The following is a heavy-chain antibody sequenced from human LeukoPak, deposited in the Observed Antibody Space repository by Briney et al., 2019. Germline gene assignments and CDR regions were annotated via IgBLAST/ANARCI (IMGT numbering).Heavy chain of an antibody. D-gene: IGHD3-9*01. CDR1: GFTFSSYS. CDR2: ISSSSSYI. V-gene: IGHV3-21*01. J-gene: IGHJ4*02. Sequence: GGSLRLSCAASGFTFSSYSMNWVRQAPGKGLEWVSSISSSSSYIYYADSVKGRFTISRDNAKNSLYLQMNSLRAEDTAVYYCARKLRYSDWLSDYRYYFDYWGQGTLVTVSS. CDR3: ARKLRYSDWLSDYRYYFDY.